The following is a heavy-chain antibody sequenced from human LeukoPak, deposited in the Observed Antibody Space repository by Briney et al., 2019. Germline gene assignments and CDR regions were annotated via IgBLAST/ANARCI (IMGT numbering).Heavy chain of an antibody. D-gene: IGHD2-21*02. J-gene: IGHJ1*01. CDR3: AKGLLGYCGGDCYNPGYFQH. CDR2: ISGSGGST. V-gene: IGHV3-23*01. Sequence: GGSLRLSCAASGFIFSYYSMNWVRQAPGKGLEWVSAISGSGGSTYYADSVKGRFTISRDNSKNTLYLQMNSLRAEDTAVYYCAKGLLGYCGGDCYNPGYFQHWGQGTLVTVSS. CDR1: GFIFSYYS.